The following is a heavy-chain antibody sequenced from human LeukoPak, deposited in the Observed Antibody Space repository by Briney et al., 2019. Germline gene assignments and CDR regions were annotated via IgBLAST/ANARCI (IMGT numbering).Heavy chain of an antibody. CDR1: GFTVSSNY. V-gene: IGHV3-11*01. Sequence: GGSLRLSCAASGFTVSSNYMSWVRQAPGKGLEWISYITSSGSTIYYADSVKGRFTVSRDNAKKSLFLQMNTLRAEDTAVYYCATHIPEATALHYWGQGTLVTVSS. CDR3: ATHIPEATALHY. D-gene: IGHD2-2*01. J-gene: IGHJ4*02. CDR2: ITSSGSTI.